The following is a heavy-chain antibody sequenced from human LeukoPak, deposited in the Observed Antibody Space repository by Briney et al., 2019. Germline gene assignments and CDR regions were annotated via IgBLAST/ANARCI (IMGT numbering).Heavy chain of an antibody. V-gene: IGHV3-23*01. D-gene: IGHD1-26*01. CDR1: GFTFSSYA. CDR3: ARDSGSFISFGY. CDR2: ISGSGGST. Sequence: GGSLRLSCAASGFTFSSYAMSWVRQAPGKGLEWVSAISGSGGSTYYADSVKGRFTISRDNSKNTLYLQMNSLRAEDTAVYYCARDSGSFISFGYWGQGTLVTVSS. J-gene: IGHJ4*02.